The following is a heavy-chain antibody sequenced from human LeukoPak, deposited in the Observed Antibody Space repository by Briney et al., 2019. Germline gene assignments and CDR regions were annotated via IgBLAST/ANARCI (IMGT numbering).Heavy chain of an antibody. V-gene: IGHV3-9*01. J-gene: IGHJ4*02. CDR3: AKASGGYYYRNCDY. Sequence: GGSLRLSCAASGFTFDDYAMHWVRQAPGKGLEWVSGISWNSGSIGYADSVKGRFTISRDNAKNSLYLQMNSLRAEDTALYYCAKASGGYYYRNCDYWGQGTLVTVSS. CDR2: ISWNSGSI. D-gene: IGHD3-22*01. CDR1: GFTFDDYA.